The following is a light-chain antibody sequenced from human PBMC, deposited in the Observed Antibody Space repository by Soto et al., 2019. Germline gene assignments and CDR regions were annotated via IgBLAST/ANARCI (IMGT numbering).Light chain of an antibody. CDR3: QLYGSSPPRT. CDR1: QSVSSTY. CDR2: GAS. Sequence: EIVLTQSPGTLPLSPGERATLSCRASQSVSSTYSGWYQQNPGQAPRLLIYGASSRATDIPDRFSGSGPGTDFTLAIARLESEDFAVYYCQLYGSSPPRTFGQGTKVDSK. V-gene: IGKV3-20*01. J-gene: IGKJ1*01.